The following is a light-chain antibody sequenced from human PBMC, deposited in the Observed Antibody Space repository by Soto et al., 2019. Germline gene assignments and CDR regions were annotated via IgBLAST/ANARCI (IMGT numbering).Light chain of an antibody. Sequence: QSALTQPASVSGSPGQSITISCTGSSSDVGGHNHVSWYQQHPGKAPKLIIYEVGNRPSGVSNRFSGSKSGNTASLTISGFQAEDEADYYCNSYTSISTHVFGTGTKVTVL. J-gene: IGLJ1*01. CDR1: SSDVGGHNH. V-gene: IGLV2-14*01. CDR3: NSYTSISTHV. CDR2: EVG.